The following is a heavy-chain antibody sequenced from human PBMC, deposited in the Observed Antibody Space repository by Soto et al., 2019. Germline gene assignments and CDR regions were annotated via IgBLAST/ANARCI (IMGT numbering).Heavy chain of an antibody. CDR1: GGSISNSSYC. CDR2: IYYSGST. D-gene: IGHD4-17*01. CDR3: ARQTDDYGDFYFAS. V-gene: IGHV4-39*01. Sequence: SETLSLTWTVSGGSISNSSYCWSWIRQPPGKGLEWIGSIYYSGSTYYNPSLKSRVTISVDTSKNQFSLKLSSVTAAATAGYYCARQTDDYGDFYFASWGQGPRVPVS. J-gene: IGHJ4*02.